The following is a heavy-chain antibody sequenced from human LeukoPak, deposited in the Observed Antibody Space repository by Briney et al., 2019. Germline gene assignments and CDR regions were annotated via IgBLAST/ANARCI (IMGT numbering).Heavy chain of an antibody. V-gene: IGHV4-30-4*01. CDR3: ARDHNQGAVGLTAHGLHYYYYYGMDV. D-gene: IGHD3-9*01. CDR2: TYYSGST. Sequence: PSQTLSLTCTVSGGSISSGDYYWSWIRQPPGKGLEWIGYTYYSGSTYYNPSLKSRVTISVDTSKNQFSLKLSSVTAADTAVYYCARDHNQGAVGLTAHGLHYYYYYGMDVWGQGTTVTVSS. J-gene: IGHJ6*02. CDR1: GGSISSGDYY.